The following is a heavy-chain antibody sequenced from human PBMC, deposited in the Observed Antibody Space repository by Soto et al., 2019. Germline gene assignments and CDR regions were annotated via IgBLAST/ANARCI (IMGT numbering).Heavy chain of an antibody. D-gene: IGHD3-16*01. J-gene: IGHJ4*02. V-gene: IGHV3-23*01. Sequence: GGSLRLSCAASGFTFGNYAMTWVRKGPGKGLEWVSGISGSGGRSYYADSVKGRFTISRDNSKSTLYLQMNSLRAEDTAVYYCAKAYFVWSSEQPYYFDYWGQGTLVTVSS. CDR2: ISGSGGRS. CDR3: AKAYFVWSSEQPYYFDY. CDR1: GFTFGNYA.